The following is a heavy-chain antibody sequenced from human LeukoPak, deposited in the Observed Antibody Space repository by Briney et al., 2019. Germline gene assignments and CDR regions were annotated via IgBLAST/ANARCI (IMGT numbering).Heavy chain of an antibody. CDR2: VHYTWNT. Sequence: SETLSLTCSVSGGSIGSYHWSWIRQPPGKGLEWIGHVHYTWNTKYNPSLTGRVSISLDRSKNQFSLSLTSVTAADTAVYYCARVASKGGMDVWGQGTTVTVSS. CDR3: ARVASKGGMDV. J-gene: IGHJ6*02. CDR1: GGSIGSYH. V-gene: IGHV4-59*01. D-gene: IGHD5/OR15-5a*01.